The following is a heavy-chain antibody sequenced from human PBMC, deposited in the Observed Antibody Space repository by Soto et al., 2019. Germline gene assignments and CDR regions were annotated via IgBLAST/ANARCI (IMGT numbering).Heavy chain of an antibody. D-gene: IGHD6-19*01. Sequence: EVQLLESGGGLVQPGGSLRLSCAASGFTFSSYAMSWVRQAPGKGLEWVSAISGSGGSTYYADSVKGRFTISRDNSKNTLYVQMNGLRAEDTAVYYCAKEKTYSSGWDGMDVWGQGTTVTVSS. V-gene: IGHV3-23*01. CDR3: AKEKTYSSGWDGMDV. CDR1: GFTFSSYA. CDR2: ISGSGGST. J-gene: IGHJ6*02.